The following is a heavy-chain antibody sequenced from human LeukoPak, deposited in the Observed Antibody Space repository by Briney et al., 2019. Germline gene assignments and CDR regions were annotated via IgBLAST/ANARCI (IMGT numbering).Heavy chain of an antibody. CDR2: IIPNSGGT. CDR3: ARGDSGGWYAAMDV. V-gene: IGHV1-2*02. CDR1: GYTFTGYY. D-gene: IGHD6-19*01. Sequence: GASVKVSCKASGYTFTGYYMHWVRQAPGQGLEWMGWIIPNSGGTNYAQKFQGRVTMTRDTSISTAYMELSSLRSDDTAVYYCARGDSGGWYAAMDVWGQGTTVSVSS. J-gene: IGHJ6*02.